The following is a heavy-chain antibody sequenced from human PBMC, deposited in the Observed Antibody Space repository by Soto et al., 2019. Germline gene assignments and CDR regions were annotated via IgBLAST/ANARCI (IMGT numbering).Heavy chain of an antibody. D-gene: IGHD2-21*01. CDR1: GYTFTSYG. Sequence: GASVKVSCTASGYTFTSYGISWVRQAPGQGLEWTGWISAYNGNTNYAQKFQGRVSMTADEATTTGYLELSSLRFEDTAVYFCVEGFRGYDHWGQGTQVTVSS. V-gene: IGHV1-18*01. CDR2: ISAYNGNT. J-gene: IGHJ4*02. CDR3: VEGFRGYDH.